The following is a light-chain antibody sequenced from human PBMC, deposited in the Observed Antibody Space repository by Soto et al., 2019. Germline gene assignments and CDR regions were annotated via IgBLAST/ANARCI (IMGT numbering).Light chain of an antibody. CDR2: WAS. CDR1: QSVLYSSNNKNY. J-gene: IGKJ4*01. Sequence: DIVMTQSPDSLAVSLGERATINCKSSQSVLYSSNNKNYLAWYQQKPGQPPKLLFYWASTRESGVPERFSGRGSGTDFTLTISSLQAEDVAVYYCQQYYSTPLTFGGGTKVEIK. CDR3: QQYYSTPLT. V-gene: IGKV4-1*01.